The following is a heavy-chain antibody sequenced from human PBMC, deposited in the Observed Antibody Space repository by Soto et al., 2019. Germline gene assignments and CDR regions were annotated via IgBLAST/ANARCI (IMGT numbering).Heavy chain of an antibody. V-gene: IGHV1-18*04. CDR3: LRTQTFYYHSSGLVDR. D-gene: IGHD6-25*01. J-gene: IGHJ5*02. CDR1: GYTFTNHA. Sequence: ASVKVSCKASGYTFTNHASTWVRQAPPHALEWMGWVTEYNGQTHYAQKFEGRLTMHTNTATITAHMELKRLISDDTAFDYCLRTQTFYYHSSGLVDRWGQGTLVTVSS. CDR2: VTEYNGQT.